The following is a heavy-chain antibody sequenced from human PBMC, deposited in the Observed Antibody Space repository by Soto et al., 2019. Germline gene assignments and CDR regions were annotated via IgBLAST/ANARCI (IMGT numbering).Heavy chain of an antibody. CDR2: IIPIFGTT. D-gene: IGHD1-1*01. Sequence: SVKVSCKASGGTFSSYGISWVRQAPGQGLEWMGGIIPIFGTTNYAQKFQGRVTITADESTSTAYMELSSLRSEDTAVYYCARNPYSATTGNPGPFDYWGRG. CDR3: ARNPYSATTGNPGPFDY. J-gene: IGHJ4*02. CDR1: GGTFSSYG. V-gene: IGHV1-69*13.